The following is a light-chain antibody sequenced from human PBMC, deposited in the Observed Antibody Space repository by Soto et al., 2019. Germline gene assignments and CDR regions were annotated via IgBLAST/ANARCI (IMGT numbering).Light chain of an antibody. J-gene: IGLJ2*01. CDR3: STYTSSSPLV. V-gene: IGLV2-14*01. CDR1: SNDIGGYNF. CDR2: EVS. Sequence: QSALTQPASVSGSPGQSITISCTGTSNDIGGYNFVSWYQHHPGKAPQLMIYEVSNRPSGVSNRFSGSKSGNTSSLTISRLQAEDEADYCCSTYTSSSPLVFGRGTQLTVL.